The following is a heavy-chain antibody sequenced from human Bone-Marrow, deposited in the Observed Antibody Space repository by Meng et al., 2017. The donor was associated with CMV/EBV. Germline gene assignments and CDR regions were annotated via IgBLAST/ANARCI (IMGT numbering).Heavy chain of an antibody. CDR2: ISSSGSTI. Sequence: GESLKISCAASGFTFSDYYMSWIRQAPGKGLEWVSYISSSGSTIYYEESVKGRFTISRDSANNSLYLQMNSMRAEDTAVYYCAREFAPRTYYYGMDVWGQGTTVTVSS. CDR3: AREFAPRTYYYGMDV. J-gene: IGHJ6*02. V-gene: IGHV3-11*01. CDR1: GFTFSDYY. D-gene: IGHD1-14*01.